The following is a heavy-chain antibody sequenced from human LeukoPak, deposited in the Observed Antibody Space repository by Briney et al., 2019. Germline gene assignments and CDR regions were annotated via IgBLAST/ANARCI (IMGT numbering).Heavy chain of an antibody. V-gene: IGHV4-39*01. Sequence: SETLSLTCTVSGGSISSSSYYWGWIRQPPGKGLEWIGSIYYSGSTYYNPSLKSRVTISVDTSKNQFSLKLSSVTAADTAVYYCARRALYGDYDXXGXGTXVTV. CDR1: GGSISSSSYY. D-gene: IGHD4-17*01. CDR3: ARRALYGDYDX. J-gene: IGHJ4*02. CDR2: IYYSGST.